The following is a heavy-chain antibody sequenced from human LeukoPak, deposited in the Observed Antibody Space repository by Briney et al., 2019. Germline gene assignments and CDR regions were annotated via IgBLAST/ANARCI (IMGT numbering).Heavy chain of an antibody. V-gene: IGHV1-2*02. CDR3: ARGPPYQLLSFDWFDP. J-gene: IGHJ5*02. CDR1: GYTFTGYY. CDR2: INPNSGGT. D-gene: IGHD2-2*01. Sequence: GASVKVSCKASGYTFTGYYMHWVRQAPGQGLEWMGWINPNSGGTNYAQKFQGRVTMTRDTSISTAYMELSRLRSDDTAVYYCARGPPYQLLSFDWFDPWGQGTLVTVSS.